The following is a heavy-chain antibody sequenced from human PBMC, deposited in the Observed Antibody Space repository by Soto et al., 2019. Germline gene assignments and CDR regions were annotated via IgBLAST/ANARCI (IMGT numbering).Heavy chain of an antibody. CDR2: IYYSGST. CDR1: GGSISSYY. Sequence: SETLSLTCTVSGGSISSYYWSWIRQPPGKGLEWIGYIYYSGSTNYNPSLKSRVTISVDTSKNQFSLKLSSVTAADTAVYYCARGGVAGTTYTWGQGTPVTVSS. D-gene: IGHD6-19*01. CDR3: ARGGVAGTTYT. V-gene: IGHV4-59*01. J-gene: IGHJ5*02.